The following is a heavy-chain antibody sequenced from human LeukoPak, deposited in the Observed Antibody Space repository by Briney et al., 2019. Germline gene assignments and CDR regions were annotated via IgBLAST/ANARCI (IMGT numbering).Heavy chain of an antibody. V-gene: IGHV5-51*01. D-gene: IGHD3-9*01. CDR2: IYPGDSDT. CDR1: GCIFTGYW. J-gene: IGHJ4*02. CDR3: ARAHYDILTGYYFDY. Sequence: GGALKISCKGSGCIFTGYWIGWGRQMPGKGLEWMGIIYPGDSDTRYSPSFQGQVTISAHTSISTPSLQWSSLPASDTAMYYCARAHYDILTGYYFDYWGQGTLVTVSS.